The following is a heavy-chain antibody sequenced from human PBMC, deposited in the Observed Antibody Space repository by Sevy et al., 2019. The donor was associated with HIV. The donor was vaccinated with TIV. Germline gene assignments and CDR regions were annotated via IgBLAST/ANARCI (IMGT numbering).Heavy chain of an antibody. D-gene: IGHD2-8*01. Sequence: GGFLRLSCAASGITFSKYSMSWVRQPPGKGLECVSTLSFGCGEINYADSVKGRSTISRDNSKSSVYLQMNNLRPEDTAVYYCAREGCTKPHDYWGQGILVTVSS. J-gene: IGHJ4*02. V-gene: IGHV3-23*01. CDR1: GITFSKYS. CDR3: AREGCTKPHDY. CDR2: LSFGCGEI.